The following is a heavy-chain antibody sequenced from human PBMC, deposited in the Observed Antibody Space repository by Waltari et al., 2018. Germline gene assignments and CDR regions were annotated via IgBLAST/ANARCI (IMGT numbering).Heavy chain of an antibody. V-gene: IGHV3-7*01. CDR2: IKEDGSLK. CDR1: GFSFRDYW. D-gene: IGHD3-9*01. CDR3: AREDKFDSSDY. J-gene: IGHJ4*02. Sequence: EVQLVESGGGLIQPGGSLRVSCVASGFSFRDYWMSWFGPVQGKGLEWMDNIKEDGSLKKYVDTVKGRFSISRDNAKNSVYLQMDSLRAEDTALYYCAREDKFDSSDYWGQGILVSVSP.